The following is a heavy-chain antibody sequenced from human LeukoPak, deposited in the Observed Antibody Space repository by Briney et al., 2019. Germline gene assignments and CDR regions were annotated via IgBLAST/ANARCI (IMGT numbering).Heavy chain of an antibody. CDR1: GGSISSSSYY. D-gene: IGHD6-6*01. CDR2: IYYSGTT. CDR3: ARQSILVARGY. J-gene: IGHJ4*02. Sequence: PSETLSLTCTVSGGSISSSSYYWGWIRQPPGKGLEWIGSIYYSGTTFYNPSLKSRVTISVDTSKNQFSLKLSSVTAADTAGYYCARQSILVARGYWGQGTLVTVS. V-gene: IGHV4-39*01.